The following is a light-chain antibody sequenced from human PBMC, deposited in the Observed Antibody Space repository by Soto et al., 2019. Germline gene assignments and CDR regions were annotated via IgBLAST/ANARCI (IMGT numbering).Light chain of an antibody. J-gene: IGLJ1*01. CDR2: EVS. CDR1: SSDVGGYNY. Sequence: QSALTQPPSASGSPGQSVTISCTGTSSDVGGYNYVSWYQQHPDKAPKLMIYEVSKRPSGVPDRFSGSKSGNTASLTVSGLQAEDEADYYCSSYAGSTLYVFGTGTKLTVL. CDR3: SSYAGSTLYV. V-gene: IGLV2-8*01.